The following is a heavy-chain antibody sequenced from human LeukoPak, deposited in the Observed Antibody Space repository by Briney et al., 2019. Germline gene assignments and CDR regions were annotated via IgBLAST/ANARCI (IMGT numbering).Heavy chain of an antibody. CDR3: ARDIVSGSGSLDY. CDR2: VKSDGSNP. Sequence: GGSLRLSCAASRFSFSNYWMHWVRQAPGKGLVWVSRVKSDGSNPSYADSVKGRFTISRDNAENMLYQQMNTPGAEDTAVYYCARDIVSGSGSLDYWGQGTLVTVSS. CDR1: RFSFSNYW. J-gene: IGHJ4*02. V-gene: IGHV3-74*01. D-gene: IGHD3-10*01.